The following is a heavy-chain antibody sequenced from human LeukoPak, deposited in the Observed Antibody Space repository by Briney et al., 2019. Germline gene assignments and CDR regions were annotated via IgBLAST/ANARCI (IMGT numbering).Heavy chain of an antibody. D-gene: IGHD4-17*01. CDR3: AREHTTVTSLLDY. CDR1: GFTFNSYG. Sequence: GRSLRLSCAASGFTFNSYGIHWVRQAPGQGLEWVAVIWYDGNNKYYADSVKGRFTISRDSSKNTMYLQMNSLRAEDTAVYYCAREHTTVTSLLDYWGQGTLVTVSS. CDR2: IWYDGNNK. J-gene: IGHJ4*02. V-gene: IGHV3-33*01.